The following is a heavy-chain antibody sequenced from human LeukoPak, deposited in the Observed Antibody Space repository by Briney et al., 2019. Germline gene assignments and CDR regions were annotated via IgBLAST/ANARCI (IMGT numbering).Heavy chain of an antibody. CDR1: GFTVSRNY. CDR3: ARWAAASAGAGLDY. V-gene: IGHV3-66*01. D-gene: IGHD6-13*01. CDR2: IYSGGST. J-gene: IGHJ4*02. Sequence: PGGSLRLSCAASGFTVSRNYMTWVRQAPGKGLEWVSVIYSGGSTYYADSVKGRFTISRDNSKNTLYLQMNSLRAEDTAVYYCARWAAASAGAGLDYWGQGTLVTVSS.